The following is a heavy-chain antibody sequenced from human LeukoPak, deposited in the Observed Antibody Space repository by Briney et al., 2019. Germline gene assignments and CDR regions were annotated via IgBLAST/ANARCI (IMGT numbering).Heavy chain of an antibody. CDR1: GFTSSSYA. J-gene: IGHJ6*03. CDR2: ISGSGGRT. V-gene: IGHV3-23*01. Sequence: GGSLRLSCATSGFTSSSYAMSWVRQAPGKGLEWVSGISGSGGRTYYADSVKGRFTISRDNSKNTLYLQMNSLRADDTAVYYCAKDAVTALAGYYYYMDVWGKGTMVTISS. CDR3: AKDAVTALAGYYYYMDV. D-gene: IGHD6-19*01.